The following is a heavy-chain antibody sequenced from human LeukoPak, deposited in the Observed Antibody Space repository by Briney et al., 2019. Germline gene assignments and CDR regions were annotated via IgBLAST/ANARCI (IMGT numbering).Heavy chain of an antibody. Sequence: SETLSITCTVSGGSFSGYYWSWIRQPPGKGLEWIGNIYYSGSTYYNPSLKSRVTMSVDTSNNQLSLKLSSLTAADSAVYYCARRSTFENFFDYWGQGTPVTVSS. V-gene: IGHV4-59*08. J-gene: IGHJ4*02. CDR1: GGSFSGYY. D-gene: IGHD3-10*01. CDR2: IYYSGST. CDR3: ARRSTFENFFDY.